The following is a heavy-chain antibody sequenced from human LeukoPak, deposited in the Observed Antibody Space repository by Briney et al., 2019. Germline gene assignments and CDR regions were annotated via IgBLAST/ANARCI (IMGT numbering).Heavy chain of an antibody. D-gene: IGHD4-23*01. V-gene: IGHV1-2*02. Sequence: ASVKVSCKTSGYTFTGYDINWVRQAPGQGLEWMGWINPNSGGTTYAQKFQGRVNMTRDTSISAVYMELSRLTSDDTAVYYCATPPGKVDYWGQGTLVTVSS. J-gene: IGHJ4*02. CDR3: ATPPGKVDY. CDR2: INPNSGGT. CDR1: GYTFTGYD.